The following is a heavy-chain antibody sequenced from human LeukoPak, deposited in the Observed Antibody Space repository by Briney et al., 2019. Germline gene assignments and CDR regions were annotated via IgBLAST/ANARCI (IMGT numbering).Heavy chain of an antibody. D-gene: IGHD3-10*01. CDR1: GGSISSYY. Sequence: PSETLSLTCTVSGGSISSYYWSWIRQPPGKGLEWIGYIYYSGSTNYNPSLKSRVTISVDTSKNQFSLKLSSVTAADTAVYYCARATPEWFGELLSFTSGAFDIWGQGTMVTVSS. J-gene: IGHJ3*02. V-gene: IGHV4-59*01. CDR3: ARATPEWFGELLSFTSGAFDI. CDR2: IYYSGST.